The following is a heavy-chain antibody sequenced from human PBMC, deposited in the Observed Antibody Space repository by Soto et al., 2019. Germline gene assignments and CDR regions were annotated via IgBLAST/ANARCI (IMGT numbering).Heavy chain of an antibody. J-gene: IGHJ4*02. CDR3: AHSPTGIAAAGNPFFDY. V-gene: IGHV2-5*01. Sequence: SGPTLVNPTQTLTLTCTFSGFSLSTSGVGVGWIRQPPGKAMEWLALIYWNDDKRYSPSLKSRLTITKDTSKSQVVLTMTNMDPVDTATYYCAHSPTGIAAAGNPFFDYWGQGTLVTVSS. CDR1: GFSLSTSGVG. CDR2: IYWNDDK. D-gene: IGHD6-13*01.